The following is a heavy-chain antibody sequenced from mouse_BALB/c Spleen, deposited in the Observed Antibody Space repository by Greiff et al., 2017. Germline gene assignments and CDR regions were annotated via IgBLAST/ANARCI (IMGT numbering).Heavy chain of an antibody. J-gene: IGHJ3*01. V-gene: IGHV3-6*02. CDR2: ISYDGSN. CDR3: AREGYSFAY. CDR1: GYSITSGYY. D-gene: IGHD2-14*01. Sequence: DVQLQESGPGLVKPSQSLSLTCSVTGYSITSGYYWNWIRQFPGNKLEWMGYISYDGSNNYNPSLKNRISITRDTSKNQFFLKLNSVTTEDTATYYCAREGYSFAYWGQGTLVTVSA.